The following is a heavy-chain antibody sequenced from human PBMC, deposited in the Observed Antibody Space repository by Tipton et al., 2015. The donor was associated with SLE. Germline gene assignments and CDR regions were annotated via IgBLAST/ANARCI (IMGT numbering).Heavy chain of an antibody. V-gene: IGHV4-4*02. CDR1: GGSISSSNW. Sequence: TLSLTCAVSGGSISSSNWWSWVRQPPGKGLEWIGEINHSGSTNYNPSLKSRVTISVDTSKNQFSLKLSSVTAADTAVYYCARDPRLNWDYGTYFDYWGQGTLVTVSS. D-gene: IGHD7-27*01. CDR2: INHSGST. J-gene: IGHJ4*02. CDR3: ARDPRLNWDYGTYFDY.